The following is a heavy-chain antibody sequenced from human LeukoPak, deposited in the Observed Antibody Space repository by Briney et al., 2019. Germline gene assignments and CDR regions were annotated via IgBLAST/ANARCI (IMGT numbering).Heavy chain of an antibody. CDR3: ARGLSEDYYYGMDV. Sequence: TSETLSLTCTVSGVSISSYYWSWIRQPPGKGLEWIGYIYYSGSTNYNPSLKSRVTISVDTSKNQFSLKLSSVTAADTAVYYCARGLSEDYYYGMDVWGQGTTVTVSS. D-gene: IGHD6-25*01. V-gene: IGHV4-59*01. CDR2: IYYSGST. J-gene: IGHJ6*02. CDR1: GVSISSYY.